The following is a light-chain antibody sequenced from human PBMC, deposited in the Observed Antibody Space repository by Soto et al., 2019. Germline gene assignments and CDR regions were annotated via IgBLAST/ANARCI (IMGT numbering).Light chain of an antibody. Sequence: DIQLTQSPSSLSASLGDRVTISCRASQNIGTYLNWFLQKPGEAPKLLIYVATSLQNGVPSSFSGTGSETDFTLTISSLQPEDVGVYFCHQSDSTPQTFGQGTRV. CDR1: QNIGTY. J-gene: IGKJ1*01. CDR2: VAT. CDR3: HQSDSTPQT. V-gene: IGKV1-39*01.